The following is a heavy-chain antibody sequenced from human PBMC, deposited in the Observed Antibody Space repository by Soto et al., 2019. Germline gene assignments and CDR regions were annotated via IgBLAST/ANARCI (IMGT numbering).Heavy chain of an antibody. V-gene: IGHV3-30*18. D-gene: IGHD2-2*01. Sequence: QVQLVESGGGVVQPGRSLRLSCVASGFTFSSYGMHWVREAPGKGLEWVAVISYDGSNKYYADSVKGRFTISRDNSKNTLYLQMNSLRAEDTAVYYCAKDVPWFDPWGQGTLVTVSS. J-gene: IGHJ5*02. CDR2: ISYDGSNK. CDR1: GFTFSSYG. CDR3: AKDVPWFDP.